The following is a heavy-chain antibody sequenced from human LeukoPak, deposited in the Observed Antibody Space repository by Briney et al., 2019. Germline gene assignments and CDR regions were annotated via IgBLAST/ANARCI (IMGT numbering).Heavy chain of an antibody. J-gene: IGHJ4*02. CDR3: ARVWYNWNSFDY. CDR1: GGSISSYY. CDR2: IYTSGST. Sequence: SETLSLTCTVSGGSISSYYWSWIRQPAGKGLEWIGRIYTSGSTNYNPSLKSRVTISVDTSKNQFSLKLSSVTAADTAVYYCARVWYNWNSFDYWGQGTLVTVSS. D-gene: IGHD1-7*01. V-gene: IGHV4-4*07.